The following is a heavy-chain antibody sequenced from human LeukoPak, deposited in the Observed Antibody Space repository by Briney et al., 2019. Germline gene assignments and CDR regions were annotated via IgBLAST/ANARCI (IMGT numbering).Heavy chain of an antibody. Sequence: GGSLRLSCAASGFTVSSNYINWVRQPPRKGLEWVSITYAGGPTYYADSVKGRFTVSRDSSENTLYLQMDSLRAEDTAIYYCARDRRYYAAASHPGADGMDVWGQGTTVTVSS. J-gene: IGHJ6*02. CDR2: TYAGGPT. CDR3: ARDRRYYAAASHPGADGMDV. V-gene: IGHV3-53*01. CDR1: GFTVSSNY. D-gene: IGHD3-10*01.